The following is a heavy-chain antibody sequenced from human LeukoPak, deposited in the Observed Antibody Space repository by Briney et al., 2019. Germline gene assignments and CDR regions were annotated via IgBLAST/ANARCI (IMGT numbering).Heavy chain of an antibody. CDR1: GFTFSSYG. J-gene: IGHJ6*02. CDR2: IWYDGSNK. V-gene: IGHV3-33*01. CDR3: AREVYYYGMDV. Sequence: GGSLRLSCAASGFTFSSYGMHWVRQAPGKGLEWVAVIWYDGSNKYYADSVKGRFTISRDNSKNTLYLQMNSLRAEDTAVYYCAREVYYYGMDVWGQGITVTVSS.